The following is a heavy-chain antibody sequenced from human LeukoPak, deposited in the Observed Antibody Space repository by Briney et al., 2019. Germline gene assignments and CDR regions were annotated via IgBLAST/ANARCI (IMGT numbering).Heavy chain of an antibody. V-gene: IGHV3-7*01. Sequence: GGSLRLSCAASGFTFSGHWMSWVRQAPGKGLEWVANINQGGSDKYYVDSVKGRFTISRDNANNLLYLQMKSLRGEDTAVYYCTRARSRAEDDWGQGTLVTVCS. CDR3: TRARSRAEDD. CDR1: GFTFSGHW. D-gene: IGHD1-14*01. J-gene: IGHJ4*02. CDR2: INQGGSDK.